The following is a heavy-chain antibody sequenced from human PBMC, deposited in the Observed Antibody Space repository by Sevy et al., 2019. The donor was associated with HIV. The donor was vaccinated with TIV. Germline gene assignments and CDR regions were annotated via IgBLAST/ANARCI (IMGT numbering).Heavy chain of an antibody. V-gene: IGHV3-23*01. CDR3: AKGLGIGWNAVEYYFDY. Sequence: GSLRLSCAASGFTFSSYAMSWVRQAPGKGLEWVSAISGSGGSTYYADSVKGRFTISRDNSKNTLYLQMNSLRAEDTAVYYCAKGLGIGWNAVEYYFDYWGQGTLVTVSS. CDR1: GFTFSSYA. D-gene: IGHD6-19*01. J-gene: IGHJ4*02. CDR2: ISGSGGST.